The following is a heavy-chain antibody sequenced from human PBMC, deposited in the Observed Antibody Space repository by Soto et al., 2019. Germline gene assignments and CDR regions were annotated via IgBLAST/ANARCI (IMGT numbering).Heavy chain of an antibody. V-gene: IGHV4-59*08. CDR3: ARHGGSGWYGYFFDY. Sequence: ASETLSLTCTVSGGSISSYYWSWIRQPPGKGLEWIGYIYYTGSTKYNPSLKSRVTISVDTSKNQFSLKLTSVTAADTAVYYCARHGGSGWYGYFFDYWGQGTLVTVSS. J-gene: IGHJ4*02. D-gene: IGHD6-19*01. CDR1: GGSISSYY. CDR2: IYYTGST.